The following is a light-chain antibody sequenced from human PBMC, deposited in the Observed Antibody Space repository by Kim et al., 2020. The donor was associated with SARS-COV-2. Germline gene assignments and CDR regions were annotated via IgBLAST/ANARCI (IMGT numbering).Light chain of an antibody. Sequence: PGERASLSCRASQSVSSYLAWYQQKPGQDPRLLIYDASNRATGIPARFSGSGSGTDFTLTISSLEPEDFAVYYCQQRSNWPPKVTFGGGTKVDIK. CDR1: QSVSSY. V-gene: IGKV3-11*01. CDR2: DAS. J-gene: IGKJ4*01. CDR3: QQRSNWPPKVT.